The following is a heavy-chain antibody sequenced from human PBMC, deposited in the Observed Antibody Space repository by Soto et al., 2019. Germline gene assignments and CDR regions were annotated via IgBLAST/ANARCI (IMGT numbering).Heavy chain of an antibody. Sequence: PGWSLSHSCAASGFTFSSYAMSWVRQAPGKGLEWVSAISGSGGSTYYADSVKGRFTISRDNSKNTLYLQMNSLRAEDTAVYYWAKIDSSGQTGIFDDWGQRTLVT. V-gene: IGHV3-23*01. D-gene: IGHD6-25*01. J-gene: IGHJ4*02. CDR3: AKIDSSGQTGIFDD. CDR2: ISGSGGST. CDR1: GFTFSSYA.